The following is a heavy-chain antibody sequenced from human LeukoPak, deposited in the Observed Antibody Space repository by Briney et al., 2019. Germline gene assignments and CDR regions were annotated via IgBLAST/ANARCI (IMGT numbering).Heavy chain of an antibody. CDR1: GFTFSSYS. CDR3: ARKVGTKGS. J-gene: IGHJ5*02. V-gene: IGHV3-21*01. CDR2: IISSSGYI. Sequence: GGSLRLSCAASGFTFSSYSMNWVRQPPGKGLEWVSSIISSSGYIYYADSVKGRFTISKDNTKNSLYLQMNSLKADATAVYYCARKVGTKGSWGQGTLVTVSS. D-gene: IGHD1-1*01.